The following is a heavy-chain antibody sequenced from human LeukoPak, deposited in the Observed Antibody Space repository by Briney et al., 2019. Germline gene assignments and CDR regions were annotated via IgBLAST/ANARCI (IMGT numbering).Heavy chain of an antibody. D-gene: IGHD6-6*01. J-gene: IGHJ4*02. CDR1: GGSISSSSYY. CDR2: IYYSGST. CDR3: ASSPIAASHEDFDY. V-gene: IGHV4-39*01. Sequence: SETLSLTCTVSGGSISSSSYYWGWIRQPPGKGLEWIGSIYYSGSTYYNPSLKSRVTISVDTSKNQFSLKLSSVTAADTAVYYCASSPIAASHEDFDYWGQGTLVTVSS.